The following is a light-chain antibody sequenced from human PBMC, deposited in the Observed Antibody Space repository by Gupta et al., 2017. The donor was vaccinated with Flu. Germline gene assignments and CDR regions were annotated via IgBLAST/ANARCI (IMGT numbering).Light chain of an antibody. V-gene: IGKV3-11*01. CDR1: QSVSSY. Sequence: PATLSLSPGERATLSCRASQSVSSYLAWYQQKPGQAPRLLIYDASNRATGIPARFSGSGSGTDFTLTISSLEPEDFAVYYCQQRVNWPLTFGGGTKVEI. CDR3: QQRVNWPLT. J-gene: IGKJ4*01. CDR2: DAS.